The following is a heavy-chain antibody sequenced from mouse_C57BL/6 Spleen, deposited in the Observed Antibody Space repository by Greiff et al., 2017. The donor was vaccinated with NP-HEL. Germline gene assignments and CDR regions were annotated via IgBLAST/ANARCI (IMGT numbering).Heavy chain of an antibody. V-gene: IGHV1-81*01. D-gene: IGHD2-4*01. J-gene: IGHJ4*01. CDR1: GYTFTSYG. CDR3: ARGRIYYDYDEGGYAMDY. CDR2: IYPRSGNT. Sequence: QVQLQQSGAELARPGASVKLSCKASGYTFTSYGISWVKQRTGQGLEWIGEIYPRSGNTYYNEKFKGKATLTADKSSSTAYMELRSLTSEDSAVYFCARGRIYYDYDEGGYAMDYWGQGTSVTVSS.